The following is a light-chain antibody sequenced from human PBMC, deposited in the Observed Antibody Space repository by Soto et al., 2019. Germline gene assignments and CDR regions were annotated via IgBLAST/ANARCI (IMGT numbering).Light chain of an antibody. CDR2: EVS. CDR3: KSYTGSSTYL. CDR1: SSDVGSYNR. J-gene: IGLJ1*01. Sequence: QSALTQPPSVSGSPGQSVAISCTGTSSDVGSYNRVSWYQQPPGAAPKLMIYEVSNRPSGVPDRFSGSKSGNTASLTISGLQAEYEADYYCKSYTGSSTYLFGTGTKVTVL. V-gene: IGLV2-18*02.